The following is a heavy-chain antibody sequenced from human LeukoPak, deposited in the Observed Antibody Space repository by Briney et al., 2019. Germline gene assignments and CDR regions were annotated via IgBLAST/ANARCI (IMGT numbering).Heavy chain of an antibody. CDR1: GGSISSSSYY. D-gene: IGHD3-10*01. CDR2: IYYSGST. V-gene: IGHV4-39*01. CDR3: ASRLWFGELSFDY. Sequence: SETLSLTCTVSGGSISSSSYYWGWIRQPPGKGLEWIGSIYYSGSTYYNPSLKSRVTISVVTSKNQFSLKLSSVTAADTAVYYCASRLWFGELSFDYWGQGTLVTVSS. J-gene: IGHJ4*02.